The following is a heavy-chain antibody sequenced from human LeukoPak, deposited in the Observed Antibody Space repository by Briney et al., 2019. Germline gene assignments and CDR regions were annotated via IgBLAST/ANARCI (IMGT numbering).Heavy chain of an antibody. CDR3: GRVAPGGRHIDY. J-gene: IGHJ4*02. V-gene: IGHV3-30-3*01. CDR2: ISNDGSNN. CDR1: RFTFSNYA. D-gene: IGHD6-13*01. Sequence: GGSLRLSCAASRFTFSNYAMHWDRQAPGKGLEWVAVISNDGSNNYYADSVKGRFTISRDNSKSTLYLQMNSLRAEDTAVYYCGRVAPGGRHIDYWGQGTLVTVS.